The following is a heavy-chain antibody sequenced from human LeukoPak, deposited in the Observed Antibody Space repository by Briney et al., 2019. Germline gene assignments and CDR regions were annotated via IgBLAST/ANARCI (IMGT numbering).Heavy chain of an antibody. CDR3: ATSGSYRFDY. V-gene: IGHV3-48*01. J-gene: IGHJ4*02. CDR2: ISGTSSTI. D-gene: IGHD1-26*01. Sequence: GGSLRLSCAASGFTFSSYSMNWVRQAPGQGLGWVSFISGTSSTIYYADSVKGRFTISRDNAQNSLYLQMNSLRGEDTAVYYCATSGSYRFDYWGQGTLVTASS. CDR1: GFTFSSYS.